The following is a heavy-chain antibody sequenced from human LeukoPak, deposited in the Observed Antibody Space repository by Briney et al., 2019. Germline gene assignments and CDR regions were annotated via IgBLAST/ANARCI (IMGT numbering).Heavy chain of an antibody. V-gene: IGHV4-59*01. Sequence: SETLSLTCTVSGGSMSTYYWTWIRQPPGKGLEWIGFIYYTGSTNYNLSLKSRVTISVDTSKNQFSLKLSSVTAADTAVYYCAGMRITTPTVRTLDYWGQGTLVTVSS. J-gene: IGHJ4*02. CDR1: GGSMSTYY. D-gene: IGHD1-14*01. CDR2: IYYTGST. CDR3: AGMRITTPTVRTLDY.